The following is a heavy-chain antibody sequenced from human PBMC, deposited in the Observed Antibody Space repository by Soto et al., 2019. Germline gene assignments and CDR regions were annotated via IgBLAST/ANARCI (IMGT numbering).Heavy chain of an antibody. V-gene: IGHV1-69*01. CDR1: GGTFSSYA. J-gene: IGHJ6*02. CDR2: IIPIFGTA. Sequence: QVQLVQSGAEVKKPGSSVKVSCKAPGGTFSSYAISWVRQAPGQGLEWMGGIIPIFGTAKYAQKFKGRVTITAEESTSTGYMELSSLRSEDTAVYYCARSQGGSSSLDIYYYYYYGMDVWGQGTTFTVSS. CDR3: ARSQGGSSSLDIYYYYYYGMDV. D-gene: IGHD2-15*01.